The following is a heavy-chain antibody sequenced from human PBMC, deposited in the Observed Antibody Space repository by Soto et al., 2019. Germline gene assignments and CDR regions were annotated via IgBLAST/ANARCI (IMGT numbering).Heavy chain of an antibody. CDR3: ATRAFCSSSSCYHYYMDV. Sequence: GESLKISCKGSGYSFTTYWIGWVRQMPGKGLEWMGIIYPGDSDTRYSPSFQGQVTISADNSITTAYLQWRSLKAPDTAMYYCATRAFCSSSSCYHYYMDVWGKGTTVTVSS. D-gene: IGHD2-2*01. J-gene: IGHJ6*03. V-gene: IGHV5-51*01. CDR1: GYSFTTYW. CDR2: IYPGDSDT.